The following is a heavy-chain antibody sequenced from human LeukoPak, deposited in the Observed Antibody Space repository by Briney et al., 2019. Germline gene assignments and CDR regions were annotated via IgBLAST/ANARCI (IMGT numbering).Heavy chain of an antibody. CDR2: VNQGGTEK. J-gene: IGHJ6*03. CDR1: GFTFSRYW. V-gene: IGHV3-7*01. CDR3: ARDHYFYYMDA. Sequence: GGSLRLSCAASGFTFSRYWMSWVRQAPGKGLEWVAIVNQGGTEKYYVDSVKGRFTISRDNAENSLYLQMNSLRAEDTAAYYCARDHYFYYMDAWGKGTTVTVSS.